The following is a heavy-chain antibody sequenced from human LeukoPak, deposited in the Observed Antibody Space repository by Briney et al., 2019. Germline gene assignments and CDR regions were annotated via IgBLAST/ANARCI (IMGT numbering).Heavy chain of an antibody. CDR1: GFTFSSYE. CDR2: ISSSGSTI. D-gene: IGHD3-9*01. V-gene: IGHV3-48*03. Sequence: GGSLRLSCAASGFTFSSYEMNWVRQAPGKGLEWVSYISSSGSTIYYADSVKGRFTISRDNSKNTLYLQMNSLRAEDTAVYYCAKRGYDILTGGYYFDYWGQGTLVTVSS. CDR3: AKRGYDILTGGYYFDY. J-gene: IGHJ4*02.